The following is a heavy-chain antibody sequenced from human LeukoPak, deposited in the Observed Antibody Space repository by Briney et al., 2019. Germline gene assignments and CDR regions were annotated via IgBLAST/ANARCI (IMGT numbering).Heavy chain of an antibody. Sequence: PGGSLRLSCATSGFTFSTYVMSWVRQAPGKGLEWISGVSDTRDTYYADSVTGRFTISRDNSKITLYLQMNSLTAEDTAVYYCAKAIASEGGIDYWGQGTLVTVSS. V-gene: IGHV3-23*01. CDR2: VSDTRDT. CDR3: AKAIASEGGIDY. J-gene: IGHJ4*02. CDR1: GFTFSTYV. D-gene: IGHD3-16*01.